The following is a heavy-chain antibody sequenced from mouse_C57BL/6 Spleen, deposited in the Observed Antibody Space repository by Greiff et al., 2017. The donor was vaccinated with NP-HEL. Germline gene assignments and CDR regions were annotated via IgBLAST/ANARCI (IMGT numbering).Heavy chain of an antibody. D-gene: IGHD1-1*01. CDR1: GYTFTSYW. CDR2: IYPSDSET. CDR3: ARGGSIYFDY. V-gene: IGHV1-61*01. J-gene: IGHJ2*01. Sequence: QVQLQQSGAELVRPGSSVKLSCKASGYTFTSYWMDWVKQRPGQGLEWIGNIYPSDSETHYNQKFKDKATLTVDKSSSPAYMQLSSLTSEDSAVYYGARGGSIYFDYWGQGTTLTVSS.